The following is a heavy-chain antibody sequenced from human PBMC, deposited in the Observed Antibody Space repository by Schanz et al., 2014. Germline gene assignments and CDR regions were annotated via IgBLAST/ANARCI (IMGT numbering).Heavy chain of an antibody. D-gene: IGHD6-13*01. V-gene: IGHV3-48*04. Sequence: EVQLVESGGGWVQPGGSLRLSCAASGITFSSHSFNWVRQAPGKGLEWISYITYNGGTIYYADSVKGRFTISRDNAKSSLYLQMNSLRVEDTAVYFCVSQTGSPNYWGQGTLVTVSS. CDR3: VSQTGSPNY. CDR2: ITYNGGTI. J-gene: IGHJ4*02. CDR1: GITFSSHS.